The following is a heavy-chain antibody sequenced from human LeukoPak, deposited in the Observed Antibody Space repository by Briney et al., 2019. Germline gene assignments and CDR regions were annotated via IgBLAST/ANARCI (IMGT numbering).Heavy chain of an antibody. D-gene: IGHD3-3*01. Sequence: HPGGSLRLSCTASGFTFGDYAMSWVRQAPGKGLEWVGFIRSKAYGGTTEYAASVKGRFTISRDDSKSIAYLQMNSLKTEDTAVYYCTRDSSDFWSGYYPRWGQGTLVTVSS. CDR1: GFTFGDYA. J-gene: IGHJ4*02. CDR3: TRDSSDFWSGYYPR. V-gene: IGHV3-49*04. CDR2: IRSKAYGGTT.